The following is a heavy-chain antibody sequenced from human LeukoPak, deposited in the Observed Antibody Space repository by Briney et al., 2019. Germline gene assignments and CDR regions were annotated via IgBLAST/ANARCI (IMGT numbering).Heavy chain of an antibody. J-gene: IGHJ6*04. CDR2: ISSSSSYI. CDR1: GFTFSSHS. V-gene: IGHV3-21*01. D-gene: IGHD3-10*02. Sequence: GGSLRLSCAASGFTFSSHSMNWVRQAPGKGLEWVSSISSSSSYIYYADSVKGRFTISRDNAKNSLYLQMNSLRAEDTAVYYCAELGITMIGGVWGKGTTVTVSS. CDR3: AELGITMIGGV.